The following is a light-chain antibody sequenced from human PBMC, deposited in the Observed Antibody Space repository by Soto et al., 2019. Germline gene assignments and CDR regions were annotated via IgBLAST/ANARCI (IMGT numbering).Light chain of an antibody. CDR2: DVS. CDR1: SSDVGGYNY. V-gene: IGLV2-11*01. J-gene: IGLJ2*01. Sequence: QSVLTQPRSVSGSPGQSVTISCTGTSSDVGGYNYVSWYQQHPGKAPKLMIYDVSKRPSGVPDRFSGSKSGNTGSLTISGLQAEDEADYYCCSYAGSYSLFGGGTKVTVL. CDR3: CSYAGSYSL.